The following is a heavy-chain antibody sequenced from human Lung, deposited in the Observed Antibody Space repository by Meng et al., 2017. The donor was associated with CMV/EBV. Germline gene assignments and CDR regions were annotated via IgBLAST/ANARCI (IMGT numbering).Heavy chain of an antibody. V-gene: IGHV1-18*01. CDR2: ISAYNGNT. J-gene: IGHJ4*02. D-gene: IGHD1-26*01. Sequence: ASXXVSCKASGYTFTSYGISWVRQAPGQGLEWMGWISAYNGNTNYAQKLQGRVTMTTDTSTSTAYMELRSLRSDDTAVYYCARDVMGPTDYWDQGTVVTVSS. CDR1: GYTFTSYG. CDR3: ARDVMGPTDY.